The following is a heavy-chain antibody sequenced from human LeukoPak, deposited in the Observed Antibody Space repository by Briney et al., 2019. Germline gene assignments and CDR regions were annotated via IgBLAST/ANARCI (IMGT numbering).Heavy chain of an antibody. CDR2: IYYSGST. CDR3: ASPYCSGGSCYSMNY. Sequence: SETLPLTCTVSGGSISSSSYSWGWLRQPPGKGLEWIGSIYYSGSTYYNPSLKSRVTISVDTSKNQFSLKLSSVTAADTAVYYCASPYCSGGSCYSMNYWGQGTLVTVSS. J-gene: IGHJ4*02. V-gene: IGHV4-39*01. CDR1: GGSISSSSYS. D-gene: IGHD2-15*01.